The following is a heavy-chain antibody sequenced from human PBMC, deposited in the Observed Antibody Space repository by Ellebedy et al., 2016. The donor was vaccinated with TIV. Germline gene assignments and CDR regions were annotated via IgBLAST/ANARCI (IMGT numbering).Heavy chain of an antibody. D-gene: IGHD3-10*01. Sequence: ASVKVSCKASGYTFSSYDITWVRQPPGQGLEWMGRISGYNGKTNYVQNFQGRVTMTTETSTSTAYMELRSLRSDDTAVYSCARVITMVREDAFDIWGQGTMVTVSS. V-gene: IGHV1-18*04. CDR1: GYTFSSYD. J-gene: IGHJ3*02. CDR3: ARVITMVREDAFDI. CDR2: ISGYNGKT.